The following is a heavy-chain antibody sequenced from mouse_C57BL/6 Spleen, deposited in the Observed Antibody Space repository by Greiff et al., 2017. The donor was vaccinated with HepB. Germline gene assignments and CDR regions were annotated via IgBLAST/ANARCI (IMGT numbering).Heavy chain of an antibody. J-gene: IGHJ3*01. D-gene: IGHD1-1*01. V-gene: IGHV5-6*01. CDR2: ISSGGSYT. CDR3: ARHTYGSSQAWFAY. Sequence: EVQGVESGGDLVKPGGSLKLSCAASGFTFSSYGMSWVRQTPDKRLEWVATISSGGSYTYYPDSVKGRFTISRDNAKNTLYLQMSSLKSEDTAMYYCARHTYGSSQAWFAYWGQGTLVTVSA. CDR1: GFTFSSYG.